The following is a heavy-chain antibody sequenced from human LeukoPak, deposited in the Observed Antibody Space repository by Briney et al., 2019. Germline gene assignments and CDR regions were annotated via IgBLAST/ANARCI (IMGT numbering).Heavy chain of an antibody. V-gene: IGHV1-69*13. J-gene: IGHJ4*02. Sequence: GASVKVSCKASGGTFSSYAISWVRQAPGQGLEWMGGIIPIFGTANYAQKFQGRVTITADESTSTAYMELSSLRSEDTAVYYCARSRLFDSYFDYWGQGTLVTVSS. CDR1: GGTFSSYA. CDR3: ARSRLFDSYFDY. CDR2: IIPIFGTA. D-gene: IGHD3-10*02.